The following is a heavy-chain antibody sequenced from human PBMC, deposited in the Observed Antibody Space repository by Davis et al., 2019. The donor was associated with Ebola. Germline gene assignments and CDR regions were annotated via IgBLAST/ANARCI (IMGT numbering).Heavy chain of an antibody. V-gene: IGHV3-23*01. J-gene: IGHJ4*02. CDR2: ISGSGGST. CDR3: ARGTVTTFDY. CDR1: GFTFCSYA. Sequence: GGSLRLSCAASGFTFCSYAMSWVRQAPGKGLEWVSAISGSGGSTYYADSVKGRFTISRDNAKNSLYLQMNSLRDEDTAVYYCARGTVTTFDYWGQGTLVTVSS. D-gene: IGHD4-11*01.